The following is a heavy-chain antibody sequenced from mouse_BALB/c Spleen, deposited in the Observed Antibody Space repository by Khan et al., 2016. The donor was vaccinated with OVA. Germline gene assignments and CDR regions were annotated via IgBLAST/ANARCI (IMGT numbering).Heavy chain of an antibody. CDR3: ARSNYYGSGLYAMDY. CDR2: IAPGSGST. Sequence: DLVKPGASVKLSCKASGYTFTSYWINWIKQRPGQGLEWIGRIAPGSGSTSYNEMFKGKATLTVDTSSTTAYIQPSSLSSEDSAVCFCARSNYYGSGLYAMDYWGQGTSVTVSS. D-gene: IGHD1-1*01. V-gene: IGHV1S41*01. J-gene: IGHJ4*01. CDR1: GYTFTSYW.